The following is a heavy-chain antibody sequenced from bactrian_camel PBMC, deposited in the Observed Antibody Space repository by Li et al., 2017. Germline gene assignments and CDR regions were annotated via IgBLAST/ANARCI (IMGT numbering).Heavy chain of an antibody. CDR3: AAPFCGIETMSRMAHLGH. Sequence: HVQLVESGGGSVQAGGSLTLSCTASGAIYTTLCMGWLRQPPGKEREAVAGMGSGGSSYADSVQGRFTISQGDAKNISYLQMTSLKPEDTALYYCAAPFCGIETMSRMAHLGHRGQGTQVTVS. CDR1: GAIYTTLC. CDR2: MGSGGS. J-gene: IGHJ4*01. D-gene: IGHD4*01. V-gene: IGHV3S53*01.